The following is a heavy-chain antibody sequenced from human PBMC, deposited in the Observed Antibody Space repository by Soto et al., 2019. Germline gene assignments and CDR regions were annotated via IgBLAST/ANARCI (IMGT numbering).Heavy chain of an antibody. D-gene: IGHD3-10*01. CDR3: VRSVVVRGVFTFDC. Sequence: ASVKVSCKASGYTFKSYAMHWVRQAPGQRLEWMGWINTGNGNVRYSQKFQGRVTITRDTSASTAYMEVSSLRSEDTATYFCVRSVVVRGVFTFDCWGQGTLVTVSS. V-gene: IGHV1-3*04. J-gene: IGHJ4*02. CDR1: GYTFKSYA. CDR2: INTGNGNV.